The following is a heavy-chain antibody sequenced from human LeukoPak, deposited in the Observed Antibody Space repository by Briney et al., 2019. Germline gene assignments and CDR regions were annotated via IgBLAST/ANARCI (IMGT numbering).Heavy chain of an antibody. J-gene: IGHJ4*02. V-gene: IGHV3-7*01. D-gene: IGHD3-22*01. Sequence: GGSLRLSCAASGFSFNRFWMSWVRQAPGKGLEWVANIKEDGGTKNYVDSAKGRFTISRDNAKNSLYLQMDSVRAEDTGVYYCAPYYYGSRAFGYWGQGTLVTVSS. CDR3: APYYYGSRAFGY. CDR2: IKEDGGTK. CDR1: GFSFNRFW.